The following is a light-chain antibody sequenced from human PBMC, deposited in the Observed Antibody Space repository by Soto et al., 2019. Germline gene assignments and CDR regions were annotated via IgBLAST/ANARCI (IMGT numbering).Light chain of an antibody. V-gene: IGKV1-27*01. CDR2: AAS. J-gene: IGKJ1*01. Sequence: DIQMTQSPSSLSASVGDRVTITCRASQGISNYLAWYQQKPGKVPKLLIYAASTLQSGVPSRFSGSGSGTDSTLTISSLQPEDVATYFCKKYNGAPWTFGQGTKVEIE. CDR3: KKYNGAPWT. CDR1: QGISNY.